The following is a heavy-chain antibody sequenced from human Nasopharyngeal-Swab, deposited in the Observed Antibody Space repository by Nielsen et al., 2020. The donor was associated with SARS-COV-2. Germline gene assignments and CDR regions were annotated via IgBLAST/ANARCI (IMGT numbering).Heavy chain of an antibody. J-gene: IGHJ6*02. V-gene: IGHV4-4*07. Sequence: GSLRPPFTVPGGSISSYYWSWTRQPAGKGLEWIGRIYTSGSTNYHPSPKSRVTMSVDTSKNQFSLKLSSVTAADTAVYYCARVITMVRGVIIRHYGMDVWGQGTTVTVSS. CDR2: IYTSGST. D-gene: IGHD3-10*01. CDR1: GGSISSYY. CDR3: ARVITMVRGVIIRHYGMDV.